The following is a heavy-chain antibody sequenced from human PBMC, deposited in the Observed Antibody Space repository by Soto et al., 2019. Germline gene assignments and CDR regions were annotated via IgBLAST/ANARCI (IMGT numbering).Heavy chain of an antibody. CDR2: LSYGGSNK. CDR1: GFNFDDYN. Sequence: QVQLVESGGGVVQPGTSLTLSCAASGFNFDDYNMHCVRQAPGKGLEWIASLSYGGSNKAYRDSLQGRLSISRYNSRKTPFLHLSGRKLDDTAVVSCARQLGGKQRSYNYATDVWSQGTTVTVSS. J-gene: IGHJ6*02. D-gene: IGHD6-6*01. V-gene: IGHV3-30*04. CDR3: ARQLGGKQRSYNYATDV.